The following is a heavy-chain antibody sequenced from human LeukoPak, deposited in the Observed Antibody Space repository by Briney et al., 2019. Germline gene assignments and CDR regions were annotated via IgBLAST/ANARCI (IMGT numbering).Heavy chain of an antibody. CDR3: ARRPEGTYYYGMDV. CDR2: INTNTGNP. V-gene: IGHV7-4-1*02. CDR1: GYTFTSYA. D-gene: IGHD6-6*01. J-gene: IGHJ6*02. Sequence: ASVTVSCKASGYTFTSYAMNWVRQAPGQGLEWMGWINTNTGNPTYAQGFTGRFVFSLDTSVSTAYLQISSLKAEDTAVYYCARRPEGTYYYGMDVWGQGTTVTVSS.